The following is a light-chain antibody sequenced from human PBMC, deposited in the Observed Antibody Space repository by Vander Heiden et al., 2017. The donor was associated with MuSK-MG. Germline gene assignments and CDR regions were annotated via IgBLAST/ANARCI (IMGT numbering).Light chain of an antibody. J-gene: IGKJ5*01. CDR3: QQRTNWRIT. CDR2: DAS. Sequence: ELVLTHSPAPLSLSPGERGTISCRASQSVSSYLAWYQQKPGQAPRLLIYDASNRATGIPARFSGSGSGTDFTLTISSLEPEDFAVYYCQQRTNWRITFGQGTRLEIK. CDR1: QSVSSY. V-gene: IGKV3-11*01.